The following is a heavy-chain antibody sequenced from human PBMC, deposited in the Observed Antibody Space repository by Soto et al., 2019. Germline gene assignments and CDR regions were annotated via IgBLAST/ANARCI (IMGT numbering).Heavy chain of an antibody. Sequence: EVQLLESGGGLVQPGGSLRLSCAAFGFTFSSYAMSWVRQAPGKGLEWVSAISGSGGSTFYADSVKGRFTISRDNSKNTLFLQMNSLRAEDKALYSCASISSTWQLDFDFWGQGTLVTVSS. CDR3: ASISSTWQLDFDF. CDR2: ISGSGGST. V-gene: IGHV3-23*01. CDR1: GFTFSSYA. D-gene: IGHD6-13*01. J-gene: IGHJ4*02.